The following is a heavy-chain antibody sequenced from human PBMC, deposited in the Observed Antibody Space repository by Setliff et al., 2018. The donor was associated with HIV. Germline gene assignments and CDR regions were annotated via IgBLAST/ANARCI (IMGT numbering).Heavy chain of an antibody. V-gene: IGHV3-30*02. J-gene: IGHJ4*02. D-gene: IGHD3-22*01. CDR1: GFTFSSYG. CDR2: IRYDGSNK. CDR3: AKRDSSGLYIFDY. Sequence: GGSLRLSCAASGFTFSSYGMHWVRQAPGKGLEWVAFIRYDGSNKYYADSVKGRFTISRDNSKNTLYLQMNSLRVEDTAVYYCAKRDSSGLYIFDYWGQGTLVTVSS.